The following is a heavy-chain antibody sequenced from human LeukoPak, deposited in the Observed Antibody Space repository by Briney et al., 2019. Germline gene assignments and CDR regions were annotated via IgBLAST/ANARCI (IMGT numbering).Heavy chain of an antibody. D-gene: IGHD6-13*01. CDR2: IYTSGST. CDR1: GGSISSGSYY. CDR3: ARVEYSSSWYAGNWFDP. J-gene: IGHJ5*02. V-gene: IGHV4-61*02. Sequence: SQTLSLTCTVSGGSISSGSYYWSWIRQPAGKRLEWIGRIYTSGSTNYNPSLKSRVTISVDTSKNQFSLKLSSVTAADTAVYYCARVEYSSSWYAGNWFDPWGQGTLVTVSS.